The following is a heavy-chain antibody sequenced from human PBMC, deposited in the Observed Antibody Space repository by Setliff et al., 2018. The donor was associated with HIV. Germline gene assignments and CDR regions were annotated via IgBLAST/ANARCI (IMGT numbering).Heavy chain of an antibody. D-gene: IGHD3-22*01. J-gene: IGHJ4*02. CDR2: IVPILNTG. CDR1: GGTFGSHE. Sequence: VASVKVSCKASGGTFGSHEISWVRQAPGQGLEWMGGIVPILNTGNYAPKFQGRVTITADESTTTAYMELSSLRSEDTAVYYCARIPNHSSGFDYWGQGTPVTVSS. V-gene: IGHV1-69*13. CDR3: ARIPNHSSGFDY.